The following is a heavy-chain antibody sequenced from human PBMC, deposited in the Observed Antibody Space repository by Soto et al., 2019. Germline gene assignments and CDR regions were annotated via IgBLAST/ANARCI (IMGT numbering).Heavy chain of an antibody. V-gene: IGHV3-23*01. CDR2: ISGSGGST. Sequence: GGSLRLSCAASGFTFSSYAMSWVRQAPGKGLEWVSAISGSGGSTHYADSVKGRFTISRDISKNTLYLQMNSLRAEDTAVYYCAKDRDYGSDFDYWGQGTLVTVSS. J-gene: IGHJ4*02. CDR3: AKDRDYGSDFDY. D-gene: IGHD4-17*01. CDR1: GFTFSSYA.